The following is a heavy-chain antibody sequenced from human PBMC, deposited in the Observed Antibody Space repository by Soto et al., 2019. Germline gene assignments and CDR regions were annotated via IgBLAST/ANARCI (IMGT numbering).Heavy chain of an antibody. CDR2: INADKGDT. D-gene: IGHD3-10*01. CDR3: ARDHRHRGYGMDV. CDR1: GYTFIKYA. V-gene: IGHV1-3*01. J-gene: IGHJ6*02. Sequence: ASVKVSCKASGYTFIKYAMHWVRQAPGQRPEWMGWINADKGDTKNSQKFQGRVTFTRDTSASTAYMELSSLRSEDTAVYYCARDHRHRGYGMDVWGQGTTVTVSS.